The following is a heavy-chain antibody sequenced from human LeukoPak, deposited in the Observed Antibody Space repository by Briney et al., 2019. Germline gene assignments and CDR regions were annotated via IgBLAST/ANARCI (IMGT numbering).Heavy chain of an antibody. J-gene: IGHJ6*02. CDR2: IIPIFGTA. D-gene: IGHD3-9*01. CDR1: GGTFISYA. CDR3: AEDGIRDFDYYYYGMDV. V-gene: IGHV1-69*13. Sequence: SVKVSCKASGGTFISYAISWVRQAPGHGLEWMGGIIPIFGTANYAQKFQGRVTITADESTSTAYMELSSLRSEDTAFFFQAEDGIRDFDYYYYGMDVWGQGTTVTVSS.